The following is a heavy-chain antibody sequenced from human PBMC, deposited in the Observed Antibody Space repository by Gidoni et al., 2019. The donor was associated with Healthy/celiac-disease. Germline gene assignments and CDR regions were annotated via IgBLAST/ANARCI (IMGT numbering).Heavy chain of an antibody. CDR2: IYHSGST. CDR1: GYSISSGYY. J-gene: IGHJ6*02. V-gene: IGHV4-38-2*01. CDR3: ARGPELKYYYGSGQLRGMDV. D-gene: IGHD3-10*01. Sequence: QVQLQESGPGLVKPSETLSLTCAVSGYSISSGYYWCWIRQPPGKGLEWIGSIYHSGSTYYNPSRKSRVTISVDTSKNQFPLKLSSVTAADTAVYYCARGPELKYYYGSGQLRGMDVWGQGTTVTVSS.